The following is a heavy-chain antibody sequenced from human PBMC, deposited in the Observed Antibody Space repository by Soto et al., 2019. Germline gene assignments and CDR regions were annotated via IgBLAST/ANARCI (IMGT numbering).Heavy chain of an antibody. D-gene: IGHD2-15*01. CDR1: GFTFSSYE. J-gene: IGHJ6*02. V-gene: IGHV3-48*03. Sequence: LRLSCAASGFTFSSYEMNWVRQAPGKGLEWVSYISSSGSTIYYADSVKGRFTISRDNAKNSLYLQMNSLRAEDTAVYYCAAVVAATLYGMDVWGQGTTVTVSS. CDR3: AAVVAATLYGMDV. CDR2: ISSSGSTI.